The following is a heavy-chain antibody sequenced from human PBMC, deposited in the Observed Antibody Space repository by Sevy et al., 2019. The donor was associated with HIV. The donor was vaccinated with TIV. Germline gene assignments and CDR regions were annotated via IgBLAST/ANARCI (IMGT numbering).Heavy chain of an antibody. CDR3: ARDLSTRGIVVVPAANKGAFDI. V-gene: IGHV1-46*01. Sequence: ASVKVSCKASGYTFTSYYMHWVRQAPGQGLEWMGIINPSGGSTSDAQKFQGRVTRTRDTSTSTVYMELSSLGSEDTAVYYGARDLSTRGIVVVPAANKGAFDIWGQGTMVTVSS. J-gene: IGHJ3*02. D-gene: IGHD2-2*01. CDR1: GYTFTSYY. CDR2: INPSGGST.